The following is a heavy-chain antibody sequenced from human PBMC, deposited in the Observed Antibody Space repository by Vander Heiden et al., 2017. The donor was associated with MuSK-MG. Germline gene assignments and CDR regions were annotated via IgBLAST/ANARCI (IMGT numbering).Heavy chain of an antibody. CDR1: GFTFDDYA. Sequence: EVQLVESGGVVVQPGGSLRLSCAASGFTFDDYAMHWVRQAPGKGLEWVSLISWDGGSTYYADSVKGRFTISRDNSKNSLYLQMNSLRAEDTALYYCAKDVTGSSWGAFDIWGQGTMVTVSS. CDR3: AKDVTGSSWGAFDI. J-gene: IGHJ3*02. V-gene: IGHV3-43D*04. D-gene: IGHD1-26*01. CDR2: ISWDGGST.